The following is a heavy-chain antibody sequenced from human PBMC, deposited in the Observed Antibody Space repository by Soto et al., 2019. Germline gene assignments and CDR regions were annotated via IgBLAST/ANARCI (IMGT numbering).Heavy chain of an antibody. J-gene: IGHJ5*02. D-gene: IGHD2-2*01. CDR1: GGSISSYY. Sequence: PSETLSLTCTVSGGSISSYYWSWIRQPAGKGLEWIGYIYCSGSTNYNPSLKSRVTISVDTSKNQFSLKLSSVTAADTAVYYCARYCSSTSMGLGCFDPWGQGTLVTVSS. CDR2: IYCSGST. V-gene: IGHV4-59*01. CDR3: ARYCSSTSMGLGCFDP.